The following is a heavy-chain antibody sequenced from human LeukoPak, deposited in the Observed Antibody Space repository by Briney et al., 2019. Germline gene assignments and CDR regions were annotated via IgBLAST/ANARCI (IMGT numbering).Heavy chain of an antibody. CDR1: GGSFSGYY. CDR2: INHSRST. J-gene: IGHJ4*02. Sequence: SETLSLTCAVYGGSFSGYYWSWIRQPPGKGLEWIGEINHSRSTNYNPSLKSRITISLDTSKNQFSLKLSSVSAADTAMYYCATSYDHGWLIGSWGQGTLVTVSS. CDR3: ATSYDHGWLIGS. D-gene: IGHD3-16*01. V-gene: IGHV4-34*01.